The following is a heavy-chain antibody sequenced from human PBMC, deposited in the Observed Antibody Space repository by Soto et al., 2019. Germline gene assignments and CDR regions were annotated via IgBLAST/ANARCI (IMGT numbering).Heavy chain of an antibody. V-gene: IGHV7-4-1*01. CDR1: GDAFTSCG. J-gene: IGHJ4*02. CDR3: ARGGYDFWSGYLTPDY. D-gene: IGHD3-3*01. Sequence: GSVKVSWKAAGDAFTSCGISWVREAPGQGLEWMGWLNTNTGNPTYAQGLAGRFVFSLDTSVSTAYLQLCSLKAEDTAVYYCARGGYDFWSGYLTPDYWGQGTLVTVSS. CDR2: LNTNTGNP.